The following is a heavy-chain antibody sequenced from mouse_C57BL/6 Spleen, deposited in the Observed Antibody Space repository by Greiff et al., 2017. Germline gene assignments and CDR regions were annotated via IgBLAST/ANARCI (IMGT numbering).Heavy chain of an antibody. Sequence: VQLQQSGAELVRPGASVKLSCKASGYTFTSYGISWVKQRTGQGLEWIGEIYPRSGNTYYNEKFKGKATLTADKSSSTAYMKLRSLASEDSAVCVSARRSSSFYALDYWGQGTSVTVS. CDR2: IYPRSGNT. CDR1: GYTFTSYG. J-gene: IGHJ4*01. D-gene: IGHD1-1*01. V-gene: IGHV1-81*01. CDR3: ARRSSSFYALDY.